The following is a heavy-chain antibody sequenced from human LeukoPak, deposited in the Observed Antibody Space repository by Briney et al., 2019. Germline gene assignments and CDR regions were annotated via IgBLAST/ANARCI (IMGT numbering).Heavy chain of an antibody. J-gene: IGHJ4*02. CDR2: IYSGGST. CDR1: GFTVSSNY. Sequence: GGSLRLSCAASGFTVSSNYMSWVRQAPGKGLEWVSVIYSGGSTYYADSVKGRFTISRDNSKNTLYLQMNSLRAEDTAVYYCARDCGTTTCSYFDYWGQGTLVTVSS. CDR3: ARDCGTTTCSYFDY. V-gene: IGHV3-66*01. D-gene: IGHD2-2*01.